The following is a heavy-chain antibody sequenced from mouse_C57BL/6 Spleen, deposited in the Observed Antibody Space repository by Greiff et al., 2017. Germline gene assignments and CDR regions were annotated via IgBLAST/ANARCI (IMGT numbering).Heavy chain of an antibody. CDR2: ISYDGSN. Sequence: EVQRVESGPGLVKPSQSLSLTCSVTGYSITSGYYWNWIRQFPGNKLEWMGYISYDGSNNYNPSLKNRISITRDTSKNQFFLKLNSVTTEDTATYYCARGLTTVHYFDYGGQGTTLTVSS. J-gene: IGHJ2*01. CDR3: ARGLTTVHYFDY. CDR1: GYSITSGYY. D-gene: IGHD1-1*01. V-gene: IGHV3-6*01.